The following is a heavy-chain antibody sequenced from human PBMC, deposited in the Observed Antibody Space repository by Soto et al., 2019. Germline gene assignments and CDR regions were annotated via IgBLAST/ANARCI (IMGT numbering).Heavy chain of an antibody. CDR1: GFTFSSYS. CDR3: ARAPGAIPYAFDI. CDR2: ISSSSSTI. J-gene: IGHJ3*02. V-gene: IGHV3-48*01. D-gene: IGHD3-10*01. Sequence: GGSLRLSCAASGFTFSSYSMNWVRQAPGKGLEWVSYISSSSSTIYYADSVKGRFTISRDNAKNSLYLQMNSLGAEDTAVYYCARAPGAIPYAFDIWGQGTMVTVSS.